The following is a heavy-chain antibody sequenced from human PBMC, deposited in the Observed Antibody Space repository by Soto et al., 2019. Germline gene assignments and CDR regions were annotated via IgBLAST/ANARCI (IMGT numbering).Heavy chain of an antibody. CDR1: GFTLGAYA. Sequence: EVQLVESGGGLVQPGRSLRLSCTGSGFTLGAYAMSWVRQAPGKGLEWVGSIRSRAYGGTTEYAASVKGRFTISRDASKSIAYLQMDSLKTEDTAMYFCARYRLAAYLSDFDYWGQGTLVTVSS. CDR3: ARYRLAAYLSDFDY. D-gene: IGHD6-25*01. CDR2: IRSRAYGGTT. V-gene: IGHV3-49*04. J-gene: IGHJ4*02.